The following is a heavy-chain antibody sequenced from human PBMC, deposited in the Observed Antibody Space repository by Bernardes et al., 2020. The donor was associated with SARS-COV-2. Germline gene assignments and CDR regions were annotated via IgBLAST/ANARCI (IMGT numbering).Heavy chain of an antibody. J-gene: IGHJ4*02. CDR3: AKDYMEGGATQLFDY. D-gene: IGHD1-1*01. CDR1: GFNFNNYA. V-gene: IGHV3-23*01. CDR2: INPVGGT. Sequence: GGSLRLSCAASGFNFNNYAMSWVRQARGRGLEWVSGINPVGGTYYSDSVKGRFTNSTDNSKQMLFLQMNSLIAEDTAIYYCAKDYMEGGATQLFDYWGQGTLVTVSS.